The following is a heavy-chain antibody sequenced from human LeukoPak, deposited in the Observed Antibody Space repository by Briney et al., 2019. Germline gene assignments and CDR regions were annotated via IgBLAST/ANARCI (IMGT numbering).Heavy chain of an antibody. D-gene: IGHD3-3*01. Sequence: GGSLRLSCAASGFTFTIFGLNWVRQAPGKGPEWVSYIDARSGITYYADSVQGRFTLSRDNARESVFLQMDSLRVDDTAVYYCARTYDFGRGPPGDAFDNWGPGTWVIVSS. J-gene: IGHJ3*02. V-gene: IGHV3-48*01. CDR1: GFTFTIFG. CDR2: IDARSGIT. CDR3: ARTYDFGRGPPGDAFDN.